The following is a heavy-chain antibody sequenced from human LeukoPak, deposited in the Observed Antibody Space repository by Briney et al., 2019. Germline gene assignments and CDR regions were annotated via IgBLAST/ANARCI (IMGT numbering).Heavy chain of an antibody. J-gene: IGHJ4*02. CDR1: GFTFSSCG. D-gene: IGHD5-18*01. Sequence: GGSLRLSCSASGFTFSSCGMHWVRQAPGKGLEWVAGISYDGRNKEYVDSVKGRFTISRDNSKNTLYLQMNSLRAEDTAVYSCAKDRGYSHGFDYWGQGTLVTVSS. V-gene: IGHV3-30*18. CDR2: ISYDGRNK. CDR3: AKDRGYSHGFDY.